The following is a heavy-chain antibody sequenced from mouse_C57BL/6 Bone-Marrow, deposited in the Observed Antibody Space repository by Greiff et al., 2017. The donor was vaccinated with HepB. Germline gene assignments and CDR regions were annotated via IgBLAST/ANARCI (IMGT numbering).Heavy chain of an antibody. D-gene: IGHD1-1*01. Sequence: EVQLQESGPGLVKPSQSLSLTCSVTGYSITSGYYWNWIRQFPGNKLEWMGYISYDGSNNYNPSLKHRISITRDTSKNQFFLKLNSVTTEDTATYYCARGLLRFYAMDYWGQGTSVTVSS. J-gene: IGHJ4*01. CDR3: ARGLLRFYAMDY. CDR1: GYSITSGYY. CDR2: ISYDGSN. V-gene: IGHV3-6*01.